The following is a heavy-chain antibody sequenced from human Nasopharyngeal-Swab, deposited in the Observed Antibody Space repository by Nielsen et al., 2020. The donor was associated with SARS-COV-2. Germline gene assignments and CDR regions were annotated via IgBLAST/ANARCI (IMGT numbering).Heavy chain of an antibody. CDR2: IGTAGDT. J-gene: IGHJ6*02. V-gene: IGHV3-13*01. Sequence: GESLKISCAASGFTFSSYDMHWVRQATGKSLEWVSVIGTAGDTYYPSSVKGRFTISRENAKNSLYLQMNSLSAGDTAVYYCARVGNSYGYYYYYGMDVWGQGTTVTVSS. CDR1: GFTFSSYD. D-gene: IGHD5-18*01. CDR3: ARVGNSYGYYYYYGMDV.